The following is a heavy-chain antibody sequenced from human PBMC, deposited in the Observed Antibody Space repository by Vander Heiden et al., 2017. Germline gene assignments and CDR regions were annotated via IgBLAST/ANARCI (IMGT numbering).Heavy chain of an antibody. V-gene: IGHV3-9*01. D-gene: IGHD1-1*01. CDR3: AKDMRGNSYYGMDV. J-gene: IGHJ6*02. Sequence: EVQLVESGGGLVQPGRSLRLSCAASGFTFDGYVMHWVRQAPGKGLEWVSGITWTSGSIAYADSVKGRFTISRDNAKNSLYLQMNSLRVEDTAVYYCAKDMRGNSYYGMDVWGQGTTVTVSS. CDR1: GFTFDGYV. CDR2: ITWTSGSI.